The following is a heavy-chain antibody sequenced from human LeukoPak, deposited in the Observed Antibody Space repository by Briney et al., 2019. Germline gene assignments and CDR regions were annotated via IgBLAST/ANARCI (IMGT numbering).Heavy chain of an antibody. CDR3: ARDQVVPAAYDY. D-gene: IGHD2-2*01. V-gene: IGHV3-7*01. J-gene: IGHJ4*02. CDR2: IKQDGSEK. CDR1: GFIFSRYW. Sequence: GGSLRLSCAAAGFIFSRYWVSWVRQAPGKGLEWVANIKQDGSEKYYVDSVKGRFTISRDNAKNSLYLQMNSLRAEDTAVYYCARDQVVPAAYDYWAQGTLVTVLS.